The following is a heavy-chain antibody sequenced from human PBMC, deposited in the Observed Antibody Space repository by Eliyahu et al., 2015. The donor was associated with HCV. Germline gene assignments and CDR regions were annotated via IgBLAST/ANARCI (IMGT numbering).Heavy chain of an antibody. J-gene: IGHJ3*02. CDR1: GYSFTYYW. V-gene: IGHV5-51*01. CDR2: IYPGDSDT. CDR3: ARRNPTSGDGYDI. Sequence: EVQLVQSGAEVKKPGESLXISCQXSGYSFTYYWIGWXRQMPGKGLEWMGVIYPGDSDTRSSPSFQGQVTISVDKSITTAYLRWSSLKASDTAIYYCARRNPTSGDGYDIWGQGTMVTVSS. D-gene: IGHD1-14*01.